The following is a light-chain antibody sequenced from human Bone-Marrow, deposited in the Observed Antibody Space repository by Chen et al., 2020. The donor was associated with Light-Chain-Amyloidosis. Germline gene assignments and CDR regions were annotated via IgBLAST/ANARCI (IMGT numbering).Light chain of an antibody. CDR2: DND. CDR3: GTWDYSLSVFV. V-gene: IGLV1-51*01. CDR1: SSNIGKSY. Sequence: QSVLTRLPSVSAAPGQTVTISCSGSSSNIGKSYVSWYQQFPGTAPKLLIYDNDKRPSGIPDRFSGSKSGTSATLGITGLQTGDEADYYCGTWDYSLSVFVFGTGTEVTVL. J-gene: IGLJ1*01.